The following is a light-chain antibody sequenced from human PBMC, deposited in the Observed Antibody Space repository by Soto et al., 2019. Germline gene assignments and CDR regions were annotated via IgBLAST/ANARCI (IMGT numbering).Light chain of an antibody. CDR2: EGS. CDR1: SSDVGSYNL. Sequence: QSALTQPASVSGSPGQSITISCTGTSSDVGSYNLVSWYQQHPGKAPKLMIYEGSKRPSGVSNLFSGSKSGNTASLTISGLQAEDEADYYCCSYVGSSTSVVFGGGTKLTVL. J-gene: IGLJ2*01. V-gene: IGLV2-23*01. CDR3: CSYVGSSTSVV.